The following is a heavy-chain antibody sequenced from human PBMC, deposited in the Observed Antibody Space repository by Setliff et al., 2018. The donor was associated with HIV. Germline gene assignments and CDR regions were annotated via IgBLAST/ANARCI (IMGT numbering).Heavy chain of an antibody. Sequence: AGGSLRLSCVASGFTFSSYAMHWVRQAPGKGLEWVAVISSDGNKKYYADSVKGRFTISRDNSKNTVYLQMNSLRAEDTAVYYCARNPQPTGTPDYYYYYHMDVWGKGTTVTVSS. V-gene: IGHV3-30*04. J-gene: IGHJ6*03. CDR1: GFTFSSYA. CDR2: ISSDGNKK. CDR3: ARNPQPTGTPDYYYYYHMDV. D-gene: IGHD1-1*01.